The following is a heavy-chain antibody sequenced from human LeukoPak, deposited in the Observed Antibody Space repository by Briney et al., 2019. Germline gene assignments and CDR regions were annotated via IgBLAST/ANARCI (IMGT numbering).Heavy chain of an antibody. CDR1: GYTFSDSY. Sequence: GASVKVSCKTSGYTFSDSYIHWVRQAPGQGLEWMGRINPNSGDPNYPQKFQGRVTMTRGTSISTAYMEMSSLTSDDTAVYYCATGSAGFEFWGQGNMVAVSS. J-gene: IGHJ4*02. CDR2: INPNSGDP. V-gene: IGHV1-2*06. CDR3: ATGSAGFEF. D-gene: IGHD6-13*01.